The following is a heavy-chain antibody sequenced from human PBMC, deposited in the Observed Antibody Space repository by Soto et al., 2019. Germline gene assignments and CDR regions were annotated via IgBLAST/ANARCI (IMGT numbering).Heavy chain of an antibody. J-gene: IGHJ6*02. CDR2: ISTYNGNT. D-gene: IGHD2-8*01. CDR3: ARDPYNVLMVNAPNLYGMDV. Sequence: ASVKVSCKASGYTFTTYDLSWVRQAPGQGLEWMGRISTYNGNTNYPQSLQGRLTMTTDTSTTTAYMELRNLRSDDTAVYYCARDPYNVLMVNAPNLYGMDVWGQGTTVTVSS. CDR1: GYTFTTYD. V-gene: IGHV1-18*01.